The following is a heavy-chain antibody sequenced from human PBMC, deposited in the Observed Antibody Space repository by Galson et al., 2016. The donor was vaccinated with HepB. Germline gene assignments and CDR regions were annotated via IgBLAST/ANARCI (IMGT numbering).Heavy chain of an antibody. CDR3: ARTDGNWNFNY. Sequence: TLSLTCAVSGGFISSGSYSWNWIRQPPGKGLEWIGSIYHSGSTYYNPSLKSRVTISVDQSKNQFSLRLSSVTAADTAFYYCARTDGNWNFNYWGQGALVTVSS. J-gene: IGHJ4*02. V-gene: IGHV4-30-2*01. CDR2: IYHSGST. CDR1: GGFISSGSYS. D-gene: IGHD1-7*01.